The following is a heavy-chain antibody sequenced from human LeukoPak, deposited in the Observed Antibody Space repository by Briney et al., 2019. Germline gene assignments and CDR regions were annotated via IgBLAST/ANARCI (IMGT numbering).Heavy chain of an antibody. J-gene: IGHJ5*01. D-gene: IGHD6-19*01. CDR3: ATGSLGIVVKTYINWFDS. V-gene: IGHV1-46*01. Sequence: ASVKVSCKASGYTFTSYYMHWVRQAPGQGLEWMGIINPSGASTSFAQKFQGRVTMTRDMSTSTVYMELSSLRSEDTAVYYCATGSLGIVVKTYINWFDSWGQGTLVAVSS. CDR1: GYTFTSYY. CDR2: INPSGAST.